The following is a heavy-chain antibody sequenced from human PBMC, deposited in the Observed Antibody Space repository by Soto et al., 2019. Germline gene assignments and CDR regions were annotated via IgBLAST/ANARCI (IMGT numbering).Heavy chain of an antibody. D-gene: IGHD2-2*01. CDR3: ARDFRGLGIVVVPAAPGANWFDP. CDR1: GFTFSSYA. CDR2: ISYDGSNK. V-gene: IGHV3-30-3*01. J-gene: IGHJ5*02. Sequence: TGGSLRLSCAASGFTFSSYAMHWVRQAPGKGLEWVAVISYDGSNKYYADSVKGRFTISRDNSKNTLYLQMNSLRAEDTAVYYCARDFRGLGIVVVPAAPGANWFDPWGQGTLVTVSS.